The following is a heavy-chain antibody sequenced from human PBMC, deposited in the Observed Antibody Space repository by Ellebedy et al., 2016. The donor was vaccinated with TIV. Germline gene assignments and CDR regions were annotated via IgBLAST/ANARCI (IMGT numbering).Heavy chain of an antibody. V-gene: IGHV3-33*08. D-gene: IGHD3-10*01. Sequence: GGSLRLXXAASGFTFSSYAMSWVRQAPGKGLEWVAVIWYDGSNKYYADSVKGRFTISRDNSKNTLYLQMNSLRAEDTAVYYCARITMVRGARGAFDIWGQGTMVTVSS. CDR1: GFTFSSYA. CDR2: IWYDGSNK. CDR3: ARITMVRGARGAFDI. J-gene: IGHJ3*02.